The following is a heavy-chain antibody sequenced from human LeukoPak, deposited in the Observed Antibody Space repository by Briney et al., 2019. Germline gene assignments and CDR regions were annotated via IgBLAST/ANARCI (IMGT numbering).Heavy chain of an antibody. J-gene: IGHJ3*02. Sequence: PSETLSLTCAVSGYSISSGYYWGWIRQPPGKGLEWIGSIYHSGSTYYNPSLKSRVTISVDTSKNQFSLKLSSETAADTAVYYCARHEVEDAFDIWGQGTMVTVSS. V-gene: IGHV4-38-2*01. CDR1: GYSISSGYY. D-gene: IGHD2-15*01. CDR3: ARHEVEDAFDI. CDR2: IYHSGST.